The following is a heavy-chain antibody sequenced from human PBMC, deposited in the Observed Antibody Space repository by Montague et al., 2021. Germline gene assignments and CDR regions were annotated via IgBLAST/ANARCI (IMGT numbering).Heavy chain of an antibody. D-gene: IGHD6-13*01. CDR3: ARVFSSWYVGWFDP. CDR1: GASITSNIYY. J-gene: IGHJ5*02. V-gene: IGHV4-39*07. CDR2: IYYSANS. Sequence: SETLSLTCTVSGASITSNIYYWGWIRQSPGKGLEWIGSIYYSANSFYQPSLKSRITMAVDTSKNQFSLKLSSVTAADTAIYHCARVFSSWYVGWFDPWGQGTLVTVSS.